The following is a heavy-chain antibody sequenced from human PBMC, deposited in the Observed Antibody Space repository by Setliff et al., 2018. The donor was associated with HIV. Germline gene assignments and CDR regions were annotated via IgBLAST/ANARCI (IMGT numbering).Heavy chain of an antibody. CDR3: ARGSLYSSSSCFDY. J-gene: IGHJ4*02. D-gene: IGHD6-13*01. CDR2: IYNSATT. V-gene: IGHV4-59*01. CDR1: GASISFDT. Sequence: SETLSLTCIVSGASISFDTWSWIRQPPGKGLQWIGFIYNSATTNYNPSLKSRATMSLDTSKNQLSLKLSSVTAADTAVYYCARGSLYSSSSCFDYWGQGTLVTVSS.